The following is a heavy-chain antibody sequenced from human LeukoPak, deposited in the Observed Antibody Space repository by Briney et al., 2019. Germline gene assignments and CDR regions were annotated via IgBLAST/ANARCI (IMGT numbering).Heavy chain of an antibody. J-gene: IGHJ4*02. V-gene: IGHV4-38-2*01. CDR3: ARKEGSIAARIDY. D-gene: IGHD6-6*01. CDR2: IYHSGST. CDR1: GYSLSSGYY. Sequence: KPSETLSLTCAVSGYSLSSGYYWGWVRQPPGKGLEWIGGIYHSGSTYYNPSLKSRVTISVDTSKNQFSLKLSSVTAADTAAYYCARKEGSIAARIDYWGQGTLVTVSS.